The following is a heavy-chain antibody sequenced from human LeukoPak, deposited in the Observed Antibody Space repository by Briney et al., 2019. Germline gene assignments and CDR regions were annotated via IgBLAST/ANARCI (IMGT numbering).Heavy chain of an antibody. V-gene: IGHV6-1*01. CDR3: ARALRLGWTGVDY. CDR1: GDSISSNSAA. Sequence: SQTLSLTCAISGDSISSNSAAWNWIRQSPSRGLEWLGRTYYRSKWYNDYAVSVKSRITINPDTSRNQFSLQLNSVTPEDTAVYYCARALRLGWTGVDYWGQGTLVTVSS. D-gene: IGHD6-19*01. J-gene: IGHJ4*02. CDR2: TYYRSKWYN.